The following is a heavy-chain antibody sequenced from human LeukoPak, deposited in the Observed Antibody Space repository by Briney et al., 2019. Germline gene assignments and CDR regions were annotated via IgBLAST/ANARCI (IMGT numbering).Heavy chain of an antibody. Sequence: ASVKVSCKASGYTFTSYAMHWVRQAPGQRLEWMGWINAGNGNTKYSQKFQGRVTITRDTSASTAYMELSSLRSEDTAVYYCARDTIFGVVASYNWFDPWGQGTLVTVSS. CDR3: ARDTIFGVVASYNWFDP. J-gene: IGHJ5*02. CDR1: GYTFTSYA. V-gene: IGHV1-3*01. CDR2: INAGNGNT. D-gene: IGHD3-3*01.